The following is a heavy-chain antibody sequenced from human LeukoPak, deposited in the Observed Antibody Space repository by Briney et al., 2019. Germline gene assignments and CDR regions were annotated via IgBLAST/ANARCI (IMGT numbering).Heavy chain of an antibody. CDR3: AQRGYSGYYYGLDV. CDR1: GYTFTGFY. V-gene: IGHV1-2*06. D-gene: IGHD5-12*01. J-gene: IGHJ6*02. Sequence: ASVMVSCKASGYTFTGFYIHWVRQAPGQGLEWMGRINPNSGGTNYAQKFQGRVTMTRDTSISTAYMELSRLRSDDTAIYYCAQRGYSGYYYGLDVWGQGTTVTVSS. CDR2: INPNSGGT.